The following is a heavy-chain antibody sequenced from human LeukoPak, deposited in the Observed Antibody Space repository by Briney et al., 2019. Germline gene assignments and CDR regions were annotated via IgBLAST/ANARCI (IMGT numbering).Heavy chain of an antibody. V-gene: IGHV3-74*01. J-gene: IGHJ6*02. Sequence: PGGSLRLSCAASGFTFSSYWMNWVRQAPGKGLVWVSRINSDGSSTSYADSVKGRFTISRDNAKNTLYLQMNSLRAEDTAVYYCARENHPYYDFWSGYTTYYYYGMDVWGQGTTVTVSS. CDR2: INSDGSST. CDR1: GFTFSSYW. D-gene: IGHD3-3*01. CDR3: ARENHPYYDFWSGYTTYYYYGMDV.